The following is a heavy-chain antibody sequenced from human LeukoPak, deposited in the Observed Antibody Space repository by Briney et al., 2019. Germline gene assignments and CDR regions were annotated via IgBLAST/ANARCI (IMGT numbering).Heavy chain of an antibody. D-gene: IGHD1-26*01. CDR1: GFTFSSYS. Sequence: GGSLRLSCAASGFTFSSYSMNWVRQAPGKGLEWVSSISSSSSYIYYADSVKGRFTISRDNAKNSLYLQMNSLRAEDTAVYYCARDRRETKYNWFDPWGQGTLVTVSS. V-gene: IGHV3-21*01. CDR3: ARDRRETKYNWFDP. CDR2: ISSSSSYI. J-gene: IGHJ5*02.